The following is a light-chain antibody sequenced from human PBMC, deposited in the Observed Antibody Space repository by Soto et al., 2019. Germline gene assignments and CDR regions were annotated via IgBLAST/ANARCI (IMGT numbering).Light chain of an antibody. CDR3: CSYAGGSNYV. CDR2: DVS. V-gene: IGLV2-11*01. Sequence: QSVLSHPLSVSGSPGQAVTISCTGTSSDVGGYNYVSWYQQHPGRAPKVMIYDVSKRPSGVPDRFSGSKSGNTASLTISGLQAEDEADYYCCSYAGGSNYVFGTGTKVTVL. CDR1: SSDVGGYNY. J-gene: IGLJ1*01.